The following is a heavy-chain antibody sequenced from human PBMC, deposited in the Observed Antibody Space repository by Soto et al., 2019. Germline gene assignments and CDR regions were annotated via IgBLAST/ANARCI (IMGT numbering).Heavy chain of an antibody. V-gene: IGHV3-30*18. J-gene: IGHJ4*02. Sequence: GGSLRLSCAASGFTFSSYGMHWVRQAPGKGLEWVAVISYDGSNKYYADSVKGRFTISRDNSKNTLYLQMNSLRAEDTAVYYCAKERGYSGYALFAYWGQGTLVTVSS. CDR2: ISYDGSNK. D-gene: IGHD5-12*01. CDR1: GFTFSSYG. CDR3: AKERGYSGYALFAY.